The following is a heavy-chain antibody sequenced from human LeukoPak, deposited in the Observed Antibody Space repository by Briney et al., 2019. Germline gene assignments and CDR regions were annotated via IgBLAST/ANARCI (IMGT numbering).Heavy chain of an antibody. V-gene: IGHV3-7*01. CDR1: GFTFSSYW. D-gene: IGHD4-23*01. CDR2: IKQDGSEK. J-gene: IGHJ4*02. Sequence: GESLRLSCAASGFTFSSYWMTWVRQAPGKGLEWVANIKQDGSEKYYVDSVKGRFTISRDNAKSSLYLQMDSLRAEDTAVYYCARAIGKSEGYWGQGTLVTVSS. CDR3: ARAIGKSEGY.